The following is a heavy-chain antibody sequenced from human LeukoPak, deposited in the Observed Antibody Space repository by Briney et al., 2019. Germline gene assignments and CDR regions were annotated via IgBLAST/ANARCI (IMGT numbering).Heavy chain of an antibody. CDR2: IYHSGST. Sequence: SETLSLTCTVSGGSISSSFYYWGWIRQPPGKGLEWIGSIYHSGSTYYNPSLKSRVTLSIDTSKNQFSLRLTSVTAADTAVYYCARHAVVDAYPRYFQHWGQGTLITVSS. D-gene: IGHD5-12*01. J-gene: IGHJ1*01. V-gene: IGHV4-39*01. CDR3: ARHAVVDAYPRYFQH. CDR1: GGSISSSFYY.